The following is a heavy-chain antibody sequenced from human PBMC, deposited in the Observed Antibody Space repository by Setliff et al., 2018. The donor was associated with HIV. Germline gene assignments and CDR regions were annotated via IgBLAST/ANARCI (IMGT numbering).Heavy chain of an antibody. CDR2: LSGSGGST. V-gene: IGHV3-23*01. CDR3: VRGKRYAYTSGGLDV. Sequence: PGGSLRLSCAASELTFSNYAMTWVRQAPGKGLEWVSSLSGSGGSTYYADSVKGRFTISRDNAKNSLYLQMNSLGVEDTAIYFCVRGKRYAYTSGGLDVWGQGTTVTVSS. D-gene: IGHD3-16*01. J-gene: IGHJ6*02. CDR1: ELTFSNYA.